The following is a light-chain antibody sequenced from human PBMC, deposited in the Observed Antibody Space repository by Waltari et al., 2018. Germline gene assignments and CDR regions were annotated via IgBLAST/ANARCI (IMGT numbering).Light chain of an antibody. CDR1: SSDVGSYNL. V-gene: IGLV2-23*02. Sequence: QSALTQPASVSGSPGQSITISCTGTSSDVGSYNLVPWYQQHPGQAPKLMIYEVSKRPSGVSDRFAGSKSGNTASLTISGLQAEDEADYYCCSYAGSSTYVVFGGGTKLTVL. J-gene: IGLJ2*01. CDR2: EVS. CDR3: CSYAGSSTYVV.